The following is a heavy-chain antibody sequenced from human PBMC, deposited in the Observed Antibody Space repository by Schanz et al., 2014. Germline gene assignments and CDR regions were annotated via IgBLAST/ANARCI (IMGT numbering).Heavy chain of an antibody. CDR2: INTKTGNP. J-gene: IGHJ6*02. D-gene: IGHD3-10*01. CDR1: GYTFIRFG. V-gene: IGHV7-4-1*02. CDR3: ARGKEQYLVRFGYYYGMDV. Sequence: QVQLIQSGSELKKSGASVKVSCKASGYTFIRFGLNWVRQAPGQGLQWMGSINTKTGNPTYAQDFTGRFVFSLDTSASTADLQISSLKAADTAVYYCARGKEQYLVRFGYYYGMDVWGQGTTVTVSS.